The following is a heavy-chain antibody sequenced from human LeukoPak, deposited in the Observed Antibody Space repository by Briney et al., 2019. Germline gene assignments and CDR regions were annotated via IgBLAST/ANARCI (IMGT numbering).Heavy chain of an antibody. CDR3: ARDQGVVDIAYYNPDAFDI. CDR1: GYTFTSYG. J-gene: IGHJ3*02. D-gene: IGHD3-10*01. CDR2: ISAYNGNT. V-gene: IGHV1-18*01. Sequence: ASVKVSCKASGYTFTSYGISWVRQAPGQGLEWMGWISAYNGNTNYAQKLQGRVTMTTDTSTSTAYMELRSLRSDDTAVYYCARDQGVVDIAYYNPDAFDIWGQGTLVTISS.